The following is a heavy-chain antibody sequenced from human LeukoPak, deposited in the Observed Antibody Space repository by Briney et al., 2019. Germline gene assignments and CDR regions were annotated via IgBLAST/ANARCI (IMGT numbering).Heavy chain of an antibody. CDR1: GFSFSSYS. J-gene: IGHJ4*02. CDR3: AKDYSSGWYVGYFDY. D-gene: IGHD6-19*01. V-gene: IGHV3-21*04. Sequence: GGSLRLSCAASGFSFSSYSMNWVRQAPGKGLEWVSSISSSSSYIYYVDSVKGRFTISRDNAKNSLYLQMNSLRAEDTALYYCAKDYSSGWYVGYFDYWGQGTLVTVSS. CDR2: ISSSSSYI.